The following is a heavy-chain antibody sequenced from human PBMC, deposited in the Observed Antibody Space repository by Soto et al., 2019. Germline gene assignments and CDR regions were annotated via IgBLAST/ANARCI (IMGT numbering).Heavy chain of an antibody. CDR1: GGSVSSGSYY. CDR3: ARERTLQSVGGIFAVPDY. D-gene: IGHD2-15*01. J-gene: IGHJ4*02. CDR2: IYYSGST. Sequence: QVQLQESGPGLVKPSETLSLTCTVSGGSVSSGSYYWSWIRQPPGKGLEWIGYIYYSGSTNYNPSLKSRVTISVDTSKNQFSLKRSSVTAADTAVYYCARERTLQSVGGIFAVPDYWGQGTLVTVSS. V-gene: IGHV4-61*01.